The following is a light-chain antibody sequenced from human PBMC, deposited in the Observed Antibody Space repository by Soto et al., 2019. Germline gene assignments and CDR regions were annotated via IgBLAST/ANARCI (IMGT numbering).Light chain of an antibody. Sequence: QMTQSPSSISVYVGAIVTLTGSSSQNSNNYLNWYQQKPGKAPKLLIYAASSLQDGVPSRFSGSGSGTDFALTISSLQTEDFATYYCNQSYSTWTCGKGHTGDIK. V-gene: IGKV1-39*01. CDR2: AAS. J-gene: IGKJ1*01. CDR3: NQSYSTWT. CDR1: QNSNNY.